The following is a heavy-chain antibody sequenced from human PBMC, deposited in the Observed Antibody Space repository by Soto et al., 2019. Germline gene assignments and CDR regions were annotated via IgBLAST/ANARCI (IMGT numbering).Heavy chain of an antibody. CDR1: GFTFSSYS. V-gene: IGHV3-21*01. Sequence: EVQLVESGGGLVKPGGSLRLSCAASGFTFSSYSMNWVRQAPGKGLEWVSAISSSSSYIYYADSVKGRFTISRDNAKNSHYQQMNSLRAEDTAVYYCATLPVGSYCSRTSCSRQNCFDPWGQGTLVTVSS. CDR3: ATLPVGSYCSRTSCSRQNCFDP. D-gene: IGHD2-2*01. J-gene: IGHJ5*01. CDR2: ISSSSSYI.